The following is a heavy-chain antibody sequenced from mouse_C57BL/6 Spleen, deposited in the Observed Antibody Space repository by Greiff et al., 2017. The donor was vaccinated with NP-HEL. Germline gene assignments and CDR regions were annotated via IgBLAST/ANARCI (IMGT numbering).Heavy chain of an antibody. CDR1: GYAFTNYL. Sequence: VQLQQSGAELVRPGTSVKVSCKASGYAFTNYLIEWVKQRPGQGLEWIGVINPGSGGTNYNEKFKGKATLTADKSSSTAYMQLSSLTSEDSEVYFCARCYYGYDDYAMDYWGQGTSVTVSS. J-gene: IGHJ4*01. D-gene: IGHD2-2*01. V-gene: IGHV1-54*01. CDR2: INPGSGGT. CDR3: ARCYYGYDDYAMDY.